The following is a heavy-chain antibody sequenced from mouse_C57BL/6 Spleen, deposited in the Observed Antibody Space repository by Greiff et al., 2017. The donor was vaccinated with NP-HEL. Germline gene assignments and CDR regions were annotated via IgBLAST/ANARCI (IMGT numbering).Heavy chain of an antibody. V-gene: IGHV1-59*01. D-gene: IGHD1-1*01. Sequence: QVQLQQPGAELVRPGTSVKLSCKASGYTFTSYWMHWVKQRPGQGLEWIGVIDPSDSYTNYIQKFKGKATLTVDTSSSTAYMQLSSLTSEDCAGYYCASLNYYGSSPFDYWGQGTTLTVSS. J-gene: IGHJ2*01. CDR1: GYTFTSYW. CDR2: IDPSDSYT. CDR3: ASLNYYGSSPFDY.